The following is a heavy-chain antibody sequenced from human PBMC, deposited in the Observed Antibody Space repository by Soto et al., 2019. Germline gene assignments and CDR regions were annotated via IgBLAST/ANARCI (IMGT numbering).Heavy chain of an antibody. CDR2: IYYSGST. V-gene: IGHV4-61*01. CDR3: AREGGAARPGGYYYYGMDV. D-gene: IGHD6-6*01. CDR1: GGSVSSGSYY. Sequence: SETLSLTCTVSGGSVSSGSYYWSWIRQPPGKGLEWIGYIYYSGSTNYNPSLKSRVTISVDTSKNQFSLKLSSVTAADTAVYYCAREGGAARPGGYYYYGMDVWGQGTTVTVSS. J-gene: IGHJ6*02.